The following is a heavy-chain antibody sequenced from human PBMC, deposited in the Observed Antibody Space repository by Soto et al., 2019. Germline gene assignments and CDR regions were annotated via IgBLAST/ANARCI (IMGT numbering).Heavy chain of an antibody. Sequence: SETLSLTCAVYGGSFSGYYWSWIRQPPGKGLEWIGEINHSGSTNYNPSLKSRVTISVDTSKNQFSLKLSSVTAADTAVYYCARGLAGTDDYWGQGTLVTVSS. J-gene: IGHJ4*02. CDR1: GGSFSGYY. D-gene: IGHD6-13*01. CDR3: ARGLAGTDDY. CDR2: INHSGST. V-gene: IGHV4-34*01.